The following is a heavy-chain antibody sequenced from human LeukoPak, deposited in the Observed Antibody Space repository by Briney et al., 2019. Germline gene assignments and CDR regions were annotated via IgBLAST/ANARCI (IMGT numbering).Heavy chain of an antibody. Sequence: PGGSLRLSCAASGFTFSSYWMSWVRQASGKGLEWVANIKQDGSEKYYVDSVKGRFTISRDNAKNSLYLQMNSLRAEDTAVYYCAREPGIAAAGPYYYYMDVWGKGTTVTVSS. CDR2: IKQDGSEK. CDR1: GFTFSSYW. CDR3: AREPGIAAAGPYYYYMDV. J-gene: IGHJ6*03. D-gene: IGHD6-13*01. V-gene: IGHV3-7*01.